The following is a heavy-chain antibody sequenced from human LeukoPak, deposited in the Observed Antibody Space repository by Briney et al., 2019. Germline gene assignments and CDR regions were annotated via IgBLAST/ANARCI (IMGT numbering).Heavy chain of an antibody. V-gene: IGHV3-7*01. CDR1: GFTFSSYA. Sequence: GGSLRLSCAASGFTFSSYAMSWVRQAPGKGLEWVANIKQDGSEKYYVDSVKGRFTIPRDNAKNSLYLQMNSLRAEDTAVYYCARDWSAIVSYAFDIWGQGTMVTVSS. D-gene: IGHD3-3*01. CDR2: IKQDGSEK. CDR3: ARDWSAIVSYAFDI. J-gene: IGHJ3*02.